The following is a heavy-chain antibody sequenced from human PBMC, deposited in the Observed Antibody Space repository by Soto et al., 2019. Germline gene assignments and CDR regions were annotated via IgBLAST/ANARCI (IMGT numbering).Heavy chain of an antibody. Sequence: GGSLRLSCAASGFTFSSSGMNWVRQAPGKGLEWVSSIIASHGGTYYADSVKGRFTISRDISKNTLFLQMNSLTAEDTAVYFCAKDRCGPSCISASDYWGPGTLVTVSS. CDR3: AKDRCGPSCISASDY. CDR1: GFTFSSSG. V-gene: IGHV3-23*01. J-gene: IGHJ4*02. CDR2: IIASHGGT. D-gene: IGHD2-21*01.